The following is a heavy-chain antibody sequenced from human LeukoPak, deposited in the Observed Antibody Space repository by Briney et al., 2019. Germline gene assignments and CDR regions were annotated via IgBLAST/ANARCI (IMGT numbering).Heavy chain of an antibody. CDR3: AAGNYDTFHHY. V-gene: IGHV3-30-3*01. D-gene: IGHD3-22*01. CDR1: GFTFSSYA. J-gene: IGHJ4*02. CDR2: ISYDVSNK. Sequence: GGSLRLSCAASGFTFSSYAMHWVRQAPGKRLEWVAVISYDVSNKYYADSVKGRFTISRDNSKNTLYLQMNSLRAEDTAVYYCAAGNYDTFHHYWGQGTLVTVSS.